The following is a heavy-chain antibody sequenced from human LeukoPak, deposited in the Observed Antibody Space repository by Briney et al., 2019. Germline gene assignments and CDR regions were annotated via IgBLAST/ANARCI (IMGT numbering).Heavy chain of an antibody. CDR1: GGSFSGYY. J-gene: IGHJ4*02. Sequence: SETLSLTXAVYGGSFSGYYWSWIRQPPGKGLEWIGEINHSGSTNYNPSLKSRVTISVDTSKNQFSLKLSSVTAADTAVYYCARGRRFSDYWGQGTLVTVSS. D-gene: IGHD3-3*01. V-gene: IGHV4-34*01. CDR3: ARGRRFSDY. CDR2: INHSGST.